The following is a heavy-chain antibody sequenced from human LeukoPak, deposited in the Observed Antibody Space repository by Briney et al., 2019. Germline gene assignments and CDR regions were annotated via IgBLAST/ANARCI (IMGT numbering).Heavy chain of an antibody. D-gene: IGHD6-19*01. CDR1: GYTFTGYY. V-gene: IGHV1-2*04. Sequence: ASVKVSCKASGYTFTGYYMHWVRQAPGQGLEWMGWINPNSGGTNYAQKFQGWVTMTRDTSISTAYMELSRLRSDDTAVYYCARDGIRIAVASDYWGQGTLVTVSS. J-gene: IGHJ4*02. CDR3: ARDGIRIAVASDY. CDR2: INPNSGGT.